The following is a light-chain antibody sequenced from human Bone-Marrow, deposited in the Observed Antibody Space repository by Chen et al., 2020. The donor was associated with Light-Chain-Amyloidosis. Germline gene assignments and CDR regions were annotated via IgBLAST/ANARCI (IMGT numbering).Light chain of an antibody. CDR1: TGAVTSGHY. CDR3: FLSYSGTQVV. Sequence: QAVVTQEPSLTVSPGGTVTLICGSSTGAVTSGHYPYWFQQKPGQAPRTLIYETKNRQSWTPARFSGSLLGGKAALTLSGAQPEDEAEYYCFLSYSGTQVVFGGGTKLTVL. V-gene: IGLV7-46*01. CDR2: ETK. J-gene: IGLJ3*02.